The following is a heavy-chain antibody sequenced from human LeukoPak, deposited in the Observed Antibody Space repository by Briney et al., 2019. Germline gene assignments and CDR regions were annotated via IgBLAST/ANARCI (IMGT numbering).Heavy chain of an antibody. CDR2: ISWDGGST. Sequence: GGSLRLSCAASGFTFDDYAMHWVRQAPGKGLEWVSLISWDGGSTYYADSVKGRFTISRDNSKNSLYLQMNSLRAEDTALYYCAKDMGYYYGSGLNDAFDIWGQGTMVTVSS. J-gene: IGHJ3*02. D-gene: IGHD3-10*01. V-gene: IGHV3-43D*03. CDR1: GFTFDDYA. CDR3: AKDMGYYYGSGLNDAFDI.